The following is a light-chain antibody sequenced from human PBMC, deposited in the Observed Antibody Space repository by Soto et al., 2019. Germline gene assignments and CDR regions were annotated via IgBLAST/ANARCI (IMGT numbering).Light chain of an antibody. V-gene: IGKV3-15*01. CDR1: QSVGNN. J-gene: IGKJ4*01. CDR2: GAS. Sequence: EIVMTQSPATLSVSPGERATLSCSASQSVGNNLAWYRQKSGQAPRLLIYGASTRATGIPARFSGSGSGTEFTLTIDSLQSDDFAVYLCQQYRNWPLTFGGGTKVESK. CDR3: QQYRNWPLT.